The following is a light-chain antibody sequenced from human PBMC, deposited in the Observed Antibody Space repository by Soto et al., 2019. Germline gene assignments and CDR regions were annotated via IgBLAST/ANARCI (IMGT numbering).Light chain of an antibody. J-gene: IGKJ5*01. V-gene: IGKV3-15*01. Sequence: DIAWTQSQATLTLSPGERATLSCRSSRSVSKLAWYQQRPGQAPRLVIYDTSTRATGIPARFSGSGSGTEFTLTISSLQSEDFAVYYCQQYNVWPPITFGQVTRLEIK. CDR1: RSVSK. CDR2: DTS. CDR3: QQYNVWPPIT.